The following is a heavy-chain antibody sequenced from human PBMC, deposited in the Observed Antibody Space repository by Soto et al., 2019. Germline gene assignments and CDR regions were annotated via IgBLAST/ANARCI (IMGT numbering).Heavy chain of an antibody. CDR1: GGTFSNYA. CDR3: ARDGGVYDYSPFDY. V-gene: IGHV1-69*12. D-gene: IGHD4-4*01. CDR2: IIPIFGTA. Sequence: QVQLVQSGAEVKKPGSSVKVSCKASGGTFSNYAISWVRQAPGQGLEWMGGIIPIFGTADYAQKFQGRVTMSADESTSTAYMELGSLRSEDTAVYYCARDGGVYDYSPFDYWGQGTLVTVSS. J-gene: IGHJ4*02.